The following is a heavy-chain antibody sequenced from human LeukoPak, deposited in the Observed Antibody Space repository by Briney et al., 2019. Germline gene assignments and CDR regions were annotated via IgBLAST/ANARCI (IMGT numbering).Heavy chain of an antibody. V-gene: IGHV3-21*01. J-gene: IGHJ4*02. CDR1: GFTFSSYS. Sequence: PGGSLRLSCAASGFTFSSYSMNWVRQAPGKGLEWVSSISSSSSYIYYADSVKGRFTISRDNAKNSLYLQMNSLRAEDTAVYYCARDSVPAAIGGADYWGQGTLVTVSS. D-gene: IGHD2-2*01. CDR3: ARDSVPAAIGGADY. CDR2: ISSSSSYI.